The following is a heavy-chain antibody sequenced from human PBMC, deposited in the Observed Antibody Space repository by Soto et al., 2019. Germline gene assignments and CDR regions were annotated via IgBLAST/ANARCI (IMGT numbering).Heavy chain of an antibody. CDR1: GYTXTCYS. CDR2: INAGNGNT. Sequence: ASVKVPCKDSGYTXTCYSMHWLHQSPGQSLERIGWINAGNGNTKYSQKFQGRVTITRDTSASTAYMELSSLRSEDTAVYYCARVLLRGYNDYYSYGMDVWGQGTTVTVSS. J-gene: IGHJ6*02. CDR3: ARVLLRGYNDYYSYGMDV. D-gene: IGHD1-26*01. V-gene: IGHV1-3*01.